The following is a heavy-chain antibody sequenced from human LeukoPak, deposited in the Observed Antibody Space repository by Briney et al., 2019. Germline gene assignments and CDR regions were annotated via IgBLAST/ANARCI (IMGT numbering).Heavy chain of an antibody. CDR2: IYSGGTT. CDR1: GFTVNRNY. V-gene: IGHV3-66*01. Sequence: PGGSLRLSCAASGFTVNRNYMIWVRQAPGKGLECVSVIYSGGTTWYADPVKGRFTISRDTNTLYLQMNSLRAEDTAVYYCARKSDSLLVREGDCWGQGTLVTVSS. CDR3: ARKSDSLLVREGDC. D-gene: IGHD3-10*01. J-gene: IGHJ4*02.